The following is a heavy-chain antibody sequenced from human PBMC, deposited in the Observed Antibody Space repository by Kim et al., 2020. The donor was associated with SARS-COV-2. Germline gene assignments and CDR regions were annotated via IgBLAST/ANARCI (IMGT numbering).Heavy chain of an antibody. CDR3: ARHYVMVRGVTSTYFDY. D-gene: IGHD3-10*01. Sequence: LKSRVTISVDTSKNQFSLKLSSVTAADTAVYYCARHYVMVRGVTSTYFDYWGQGTLVTVSS. J-gene: IGHJ4*02. V-gene: IGHV4-34*01.